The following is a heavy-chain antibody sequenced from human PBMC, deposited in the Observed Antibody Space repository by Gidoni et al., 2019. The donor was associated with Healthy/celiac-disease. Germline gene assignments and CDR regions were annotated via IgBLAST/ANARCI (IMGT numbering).Heavy chain of an antibody. D-gene: IGHD5-12*01. J-gene: IGHJ4*02. CDR1: GFTFSSYG. Sequence: QVQLVESGGGVVQPGRSLRLSCAASGFTFSSYGMHWVRQAPGKGLEWVAVIWYDGSNKYYADSVKGRFTISRDNSKNTLYLQMNSLRAEDTAVYYCARASIIRGYDSSYIIDYWGQGTLVTVSS. CDR2: IWYDGSNK. V-gene: IGHV3-33*01. CDR3: ARASIIRGYDSSYIIDY.